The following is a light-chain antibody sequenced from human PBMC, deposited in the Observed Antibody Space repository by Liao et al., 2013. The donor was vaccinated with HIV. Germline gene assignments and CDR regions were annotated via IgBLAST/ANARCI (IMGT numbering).Light chain of an antibody. CDR3: QVWDSSGDHPRV. CDR1: NIGSKS. J-gene: IGLJ3*02. CDR2: HDT. V-gene: IGLV3-21*04. Sequence: SYVLTQPPSVSVAPGKTARITCGGNNIGSKSVHWYQQKPGQAPVLVISHDTDRPSGIPARFSASNSGNTATLTISRVEAGDEADYYCQVWDSSGDHPRVFGGGTKLTVL.